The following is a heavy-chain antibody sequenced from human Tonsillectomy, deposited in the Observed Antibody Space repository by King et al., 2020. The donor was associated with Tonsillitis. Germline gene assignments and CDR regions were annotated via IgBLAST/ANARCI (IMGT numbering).Heavy chain of an antibody. V-gene: IGHV1-8*01. J-gene: IGHJ4*02. CDR1: GYTFTSYE. Sequence: QLVQSGAEVKKPGASVKVPCKASGYTFTSYEINWVRQATGQGLEWLGWMNPNSGNTGYAQKFQGRVTMTRNTPIRTAYMELRSLRSEDTAVYYCARRLLRGSGSYYNDGNGYWGQGTLVTVSS. CDR2: MNPNSGNT. CDR3: ARRLLRGSGSYYNDGNGY. D-gene: IGHD3-10*01.